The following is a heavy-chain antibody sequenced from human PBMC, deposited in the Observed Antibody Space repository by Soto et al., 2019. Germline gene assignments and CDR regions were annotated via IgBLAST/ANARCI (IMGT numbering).Heavy chain of an antibody. V-gene: IGHV1-2*02. CDR3: GRGRSGQIVIFY. CDR2: IGPESGAT. D-gene: IGHD1-26*01. CDR1: GYTFTGHY. Sequence: GASVKVSCKPSGYTFTGHYIHWVRQAPQQGPEWMGEIGPESGATRYAEKFRGRVTMTMDTSITTVYMELRNLSPDDTAVYYCGRGRSGQIVIFYWGQGTPVTVSS. J-gene: IGHJ4*02.